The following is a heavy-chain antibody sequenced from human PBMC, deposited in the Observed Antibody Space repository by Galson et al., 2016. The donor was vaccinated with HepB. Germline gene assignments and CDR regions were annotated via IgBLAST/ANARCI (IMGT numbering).Heavy chain of an antibody. D-gene: IGHD4-17*01. CDR3: ARGGHLYGGCLDY. J-gene: IGHJ4*02. V-gene: IGHV3-33*01. CDR2: IWFDGSQT. CDR1: GFRFNRYC. Sequence: SLRLSCAASGFRFNRYCMHWVRQAPGKGLEWVATIWFDGSQTKYADSVKGRFTFSRDNSNNTLFLQMNSLRAEDTAVYYCARGGHLYGGCLDYWGQGTPVTVSS.